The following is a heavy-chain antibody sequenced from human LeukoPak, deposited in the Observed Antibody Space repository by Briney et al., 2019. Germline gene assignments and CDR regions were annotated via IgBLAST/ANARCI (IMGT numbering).Heavy chain of an antibody. D-gene: IGHD4-17*01. J-gene: IGHJ4*02. CDR3: AQGPKVAYGDFFDY. Sequence: PGGSLRLSCAASGFTFSDYYMSWIRQAPGKGLEWVSYISSSGSTIYYADSVKGRFTISRDNAKNSLYLQMNSLRAQDTPVYYCAQGPKVAYGDFFDYWGQGTLVTVSS. CDR2: ISSSGSTI. V-gene: IGHV3-11*01. CDR1: GFTFSDYY.